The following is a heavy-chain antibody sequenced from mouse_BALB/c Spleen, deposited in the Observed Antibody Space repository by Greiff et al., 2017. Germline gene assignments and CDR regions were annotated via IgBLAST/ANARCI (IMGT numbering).Heavy chain of an antibody. V-gene: IGHV5-9*03. J-gene: IGHJ2*01. Sequence: EVQVVESGGGLVKPGGSLKLSCAASGFTFSSYTMSWVRQTPEKRLEWVATISSGGGNTYYPDSVKGRFTISRDNAKNNLYLQMSSLRSEDTALYYCARLDRYDGFDYWGQGTTLTVSS. CDR2: ISSGGGNT. D-gene: IGHD2-14*01. CDR3: ARLDRYDGFDY. CDR1: GFTFSSYT.